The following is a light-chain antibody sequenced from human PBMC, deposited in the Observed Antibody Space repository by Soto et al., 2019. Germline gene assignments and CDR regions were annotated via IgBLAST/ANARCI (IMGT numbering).Light chain of an antibody. J-gene: IGKJ5*01. V-gene: IGKV1-5*01. CDR3: QQYNSYPIT. CDR2: DAS. Sequence: DIQMTQSPSTLSASVGDRVTITCRASQSIGRWLAWYQQKPGKAPKVLIYDASSLQSGVTSRFSGSGSGTDFTLTISSLQPEDFATYYCQQYNSYPITFGQGTRLEI. CDR1: QSIGRW.